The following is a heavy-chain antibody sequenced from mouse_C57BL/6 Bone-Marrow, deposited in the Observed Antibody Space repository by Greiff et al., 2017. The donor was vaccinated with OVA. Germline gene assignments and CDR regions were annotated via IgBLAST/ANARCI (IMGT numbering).Heavy chain of an antibody. V-gene: IGHV2-2*01. J-gene: IGHJ4*01. CDR1: GFSFTSYG. D-gene: IGHD1-1*01. CDR3: ASLNYYGSYAMDY. Sequence: QVQLKESGPGLVQPSQSLSITCTVSGFSFTSYGVHWVRQSPGKGLEWLGVIWSGGSTDYNAAFISRLSISKDNSKSQVFFKMNSLQADDTTIYYCASLNYYGSYAMDYWGQGTSVTVSS. CDR2: IWSGGST.